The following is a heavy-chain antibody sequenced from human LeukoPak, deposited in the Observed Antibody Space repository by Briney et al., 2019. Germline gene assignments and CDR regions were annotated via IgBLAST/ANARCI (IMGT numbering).Heavy chain of an antibody. CDR1: GGSFSGYY. J-gene: IGHJ4*02. D-gene: IGHD4-11*01. V-gene: IGHV4-34*01. CDR2: INHSGST. Sequence: PSETLSLTCAVYGGSFSGYYWSWIRQPPGKGLEWIGEINHSGSTNYNPSLKSRVTISVDTSKNQFSLKLSSVTAADTAVYYCARDAYSNLDYWGQGTLVTVSS. CDR3: ARDAYSNLDY.